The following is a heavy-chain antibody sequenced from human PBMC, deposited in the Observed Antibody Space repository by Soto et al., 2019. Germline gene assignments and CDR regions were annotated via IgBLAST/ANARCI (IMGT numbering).Heavy chain of an antibody. V-gene: IGHV1-69*06. Sequence: QVQLVQSGAEVKKPGSSVKVSCKASGGTFSSYAISWVRQAPGQGLEWMGGIIPIFGTANYAQKFQGRVTITADKSTSTAYMELSSLRSEDTAVYYCARSSSIAARQLYYYYYGMDVWGQGTKVTVSS. CDR2: IIPIFGTA. J-gene: IGHJ6*02. CDR1: GGTFSSYA. D-gene: IGHD6-6*01. CDR3: ARSSSIAARQLYYYYYGMDV.